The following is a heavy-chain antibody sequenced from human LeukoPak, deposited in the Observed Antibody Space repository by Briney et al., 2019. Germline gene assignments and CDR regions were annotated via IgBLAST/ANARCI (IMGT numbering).Heavy chain of an antibody. CDR3: ARDTPRKDAFDI. CDR1: GYSISSGYY. V-gene: IGHV4-38-2*02. J-gene: IGHJ3*02. CDR2: IYHSGST. Sequence: SETLSLTCTVSGYSISSGYYWGWIRQPPGKGLEWIGSIYHSGSTYYNPSLKSRVTISVDTSKNQFSLKLSSVTAADTAVYYCARDTPRKDAFDIWGQGTMVTVSS.